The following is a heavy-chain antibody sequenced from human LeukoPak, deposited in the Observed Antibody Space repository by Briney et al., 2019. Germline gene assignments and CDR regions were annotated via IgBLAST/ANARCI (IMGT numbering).Heavy chain of an antibody. CDR2: IYTSGST. J-gene: IGHJ4*02. V-gene: IGHV4-4*09. CDR3: AMEAEAGTFDY. D-gene: IGHD6-13*01. Sequence: PSETLSLTCTVSGGSISSYYWSGIRDPPGGGREGIGYIYTSGSTNYNPSLKSRVTISVDTSKNQFSLNLSSVTAADTAGYYCAMEAEAGTFDYWGQGTLVTVSS. CDR1: GGSISSYY.